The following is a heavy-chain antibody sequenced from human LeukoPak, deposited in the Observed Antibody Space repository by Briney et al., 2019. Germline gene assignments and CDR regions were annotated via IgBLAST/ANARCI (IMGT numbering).Heavy chain of an antibody. CDR3: ARDQNPEYYYYYNWDA. CDR1: GYTFTGYY. V-gene: IGHV1-2*02. CDR2: INPNSGGT. Sequence: ASVKVSCKASGYTFTGYYMHWVRQAPGQGLEWMGWINPNSGGTNYAQKFQGRVTMTRDTSISTAYMELSRLRSDDTAVYYCARDQNPEYYYYYNWDAGGKGPTVTVS. J-gene: IGHJ6*03.